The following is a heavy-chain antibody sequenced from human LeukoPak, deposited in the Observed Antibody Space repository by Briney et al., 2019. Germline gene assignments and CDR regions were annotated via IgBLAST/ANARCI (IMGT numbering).Heavy chain of an antibody. J-gene: IGHJ5*02. CDR3: ARSVANWFDP. V-gene: IGHV4-59*01. Sequence: PSETLSLTCTVSGDSINSYYWSWIRQPSGKGLEWIGYIYYSGSTNYNPSLKSRVTISVDTSKNQFSLKLSSVTAADTAVYYCARSVANWFDPWGQGTLVTVSS. CDR1: GDSINSYY. CDR2: IYYSGST. D-gene: IGHD4-23*01.